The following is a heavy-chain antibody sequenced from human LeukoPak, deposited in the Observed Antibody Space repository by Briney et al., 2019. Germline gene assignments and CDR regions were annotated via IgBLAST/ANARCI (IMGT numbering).Heavy chain of an antibody. CDR3: ARGGYYDFWSGTSDYYYYGMDV. J-gene: IGHJ6*02. Sequence: GASVKVSCKASGYTFNSYGISWVRQAPAQGLEWMGWISAYNGNKNYAQKLQGRGTMTTDTSTSTAYMELRSLRSDDTAVYYCARGGYYDFWSGTSDYYYYGMDVWGQGTTVTVSS. V-gene: IGHV1-18*01. CDR1: GYTFNSYG. CDR2: ISAYNGNK. D-gene: IGHD3-3*01.